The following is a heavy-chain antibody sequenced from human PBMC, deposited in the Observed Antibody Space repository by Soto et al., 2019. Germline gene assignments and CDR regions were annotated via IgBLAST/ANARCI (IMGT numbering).Heavy chain of an antibody. CDR3: AGGERENWFDP. V-gene: IGHV4-59*01. J-gene: IGHJ5*02. CDR1: GDSITSYY. Sequence: PSETLSLTCIVSGDSITSYYWSWIRQPPGKGLEWIGYIYFSGSTNYNPSLKSRVTISVDTSKNQFYLKLSSVTAADTAVYYGAGGERENWFDPWGQGTLVTVSS. CDR2: IYFSGST. D-gene: IGHD6-25*01.